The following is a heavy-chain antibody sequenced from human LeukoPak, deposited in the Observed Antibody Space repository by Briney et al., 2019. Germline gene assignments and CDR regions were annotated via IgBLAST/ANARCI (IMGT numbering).Heavy chain of an antibody. CDR3: ARPSRRLPYNWFDP. V-gene: IGHV4-34*01. CDR2: INHSGST. J-gene: IGHJ5*02. CDR1: GGSFSGYY. Sequence: PSETLSLTCAVYGGSFSGYYWSWIRQPPGKGLEWIGEINHSGSTNYNPSLKSRVTISVDTSKNQFSLKLSSVTAADTAVYYCARPSRRLPYNWFDPWGQGTLVTVSS. D-gene: IGHD4-11*01.